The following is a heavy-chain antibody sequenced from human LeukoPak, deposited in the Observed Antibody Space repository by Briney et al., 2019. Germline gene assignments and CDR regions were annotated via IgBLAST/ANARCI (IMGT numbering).Heavy chain of an antibody. V-gene: IGHV4-59*08. Sequence: SETLSLTCSVPGASISGYYWSWIQQPPGKGLEWIAFINYNGHINYNPSLKSRVTISVDTSKTQFSLKLNSVTAADTALYYCARHTVVATSSFDYWGQGTLVTVSS. CDR1: GASISGYY. CDR2: INYNGHI. J-gene: IGHJ4*02. D-gene: IGHD2-15*01. CDR3: ARHTVVATSSFDY.